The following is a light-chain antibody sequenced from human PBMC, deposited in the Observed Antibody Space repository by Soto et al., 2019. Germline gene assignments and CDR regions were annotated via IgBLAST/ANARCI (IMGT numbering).Light chain of an antibody. CDR2: LDSDGSH. CDR1: SGHSRYA. V-gene: IGLV4-69*01. J-gene: IGLJ2*01. Sequence: QLVLTQSPSASASLGASVKLTCTLSSGHSRYAIAGHQQQPETGPRYLMKLDSDGSHTTGDAIPDRFSGSSSGAERYLAISSLQSEDEADYYCQTWGTGIHVVFGGGTKVTVL. CDR3: QTWGTGIHVV.